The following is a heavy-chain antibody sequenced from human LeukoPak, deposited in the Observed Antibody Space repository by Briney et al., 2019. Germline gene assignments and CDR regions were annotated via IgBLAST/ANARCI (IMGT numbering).Heavy chain of an antibody. CDR1: GGSFSGYY. CDR3: ARGDIVVVTAIPYFDY. J-gene: IGHJ4*02. Sequence: SETLSLTWAVYGGSFSGYYWSWIRQPPGKGLEWIGEINHSGSTNYNPSLKSRVTISVDTSKNQFSLKLSSVTAADTAVYYCARGDIVVVTAIPYFDYWGQGTLVTVSS. V-gene: IGHV4-34*01. D-gene: IGHD2-21*02. CDR2: INHSGST.